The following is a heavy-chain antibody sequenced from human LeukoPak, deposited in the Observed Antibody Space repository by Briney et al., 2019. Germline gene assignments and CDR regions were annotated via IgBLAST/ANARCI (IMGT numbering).Heavy chain of an antibody. CDR1: GFTFSSFG. V-gene: IGHV3-30*02. CDR2: VKYDGISE. J-gene: IGHJ6*03. Sequence: GESLRLSCVASGFTFSSFGMHWVRQAPGKGLDWVAFVKYDGISEFYTDSVKGRFRIPRDDSQSTVYLQMNSLKPEDTAVYYCARDNRHFVVVSGMTDHYMDVWGKGTTVTISS. CDR3: ARDNRHFVVVSGMTDHYMDV. D-gene: IGHD2-21*01.